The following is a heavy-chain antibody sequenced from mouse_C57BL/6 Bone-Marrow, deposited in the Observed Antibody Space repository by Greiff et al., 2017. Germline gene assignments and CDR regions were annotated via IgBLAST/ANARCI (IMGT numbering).Heavy chain of an antibody. CDR1: GYTFTSYW. CDR2: IDPSGSSA. V-gene: IGHV1-50*01. Sequence: VKLQESGAELVKPGASVKLSCKASGYTFTSYWMPWVQQRPGQGLEWIGEIDPSGSSANYTQKFKGKATLTVDTSSSTDYMQLSSLTSEDSAVYYCARRVYGSSYRWYFDVWGTGTTVTVSS. J-gene: IGHJ1*03. D-gene: IGHD1-1*01. CDR3: ARRVYGSSYRWYFDV.